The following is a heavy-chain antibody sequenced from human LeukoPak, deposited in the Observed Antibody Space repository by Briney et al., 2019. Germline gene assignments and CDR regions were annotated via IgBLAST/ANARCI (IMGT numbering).Heavy chain of an antibody. CDR2: INPNSGGT. CDR1: GYTFTGYY. D-gene: IGHD6-19*01. J-gene: IGHJ4*02. CDR3: ARGSSGWYMVDY. Sequence: ASVKVSCKASGYTFTGYYIHWVRQAPGQGLEWMGWINPNSGGTNYAQKFQGRVTMTRDTSISTAYMELSRLRSDDTAVYYCARGSSGWYMVDYWGQGTLVTVSS. V-gene: IGHV1-2*02.